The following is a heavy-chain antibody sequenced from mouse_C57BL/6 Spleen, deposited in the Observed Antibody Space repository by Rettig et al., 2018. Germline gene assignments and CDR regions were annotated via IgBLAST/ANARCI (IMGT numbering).Heavy chain of an antibody. J-gene: IGHJ4*01. Sequence: DVQLQESGPGLVKPSQSLSPTCSVTGYSITSGYYWNWIRQFPGNKLEWMGYISYDGSNNYNPSLKNRISITRDTSKNQFFLKLNSVTTEDTATYYCARGMRGYDDYYAMDYWGQGTSVTVSS. D-gene: IGHD2-2*01. CDR1: GYSITSGYY. CDR2: ISYDGSN. CDR3: ARGMRGYDDYYAMDY. V-gene: IGHV3-6*01.